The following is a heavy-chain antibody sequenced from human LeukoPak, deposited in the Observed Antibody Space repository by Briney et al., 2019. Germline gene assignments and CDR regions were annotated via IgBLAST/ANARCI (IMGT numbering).Heavy chain of an antibody. V-gene: IGHV3-30*02. CDR2: IRSDGSDK. CDR3: AKTGYMLWGAFDV. Sequence: PGGSLRLSCAASGFTFSNFAMHWVRQTPDKGLEWVSSIRSDGSDKYYADSVKGRFTISRDDSKNTLYLQMNTLRTEDSALYYCAKTGYMLWGAFDVWGQGTMVTVFS. CDR1: GFTFSNFA. D-gene: IGHD2-8*01. J-gene: IGHJ3*01.